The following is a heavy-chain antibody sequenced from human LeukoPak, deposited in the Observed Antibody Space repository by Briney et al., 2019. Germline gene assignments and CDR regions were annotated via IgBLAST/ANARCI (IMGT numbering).Heavy chain of an antibody. CDR1: GFTFSDHY. D-gene: IGHD6-6*01. CDR3: AREPYSSSFIDY. Sequence: GGSLRLSCAASGFTFSDHYMSWIRQAPGKGLEWVSYISSSGSTIYYADSVKGRFTISRDNAKNSLYLQMNSLRAEDTAVYYCAREPYSSSFIDYWGQGTLVTVSS. CDR2: ISSSGSTI. J-gene: IGHJ4*02. V-gene: IGHV3-11*01.